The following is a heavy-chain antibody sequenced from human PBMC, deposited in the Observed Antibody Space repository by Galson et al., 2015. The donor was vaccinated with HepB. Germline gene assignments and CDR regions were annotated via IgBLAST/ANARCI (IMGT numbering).Heavy chain of an antibody. CDR3: ARDWGYCDRSSYSLYYYVLDV. D-gene: IGHD3-22*01. CDR1: GGSISSYY. V-gene: IGHV4-59*01. Sequence: TLSLTCTVSGGSISSYYWSWIRQPPGKGLEWIGNIFHSGNTNYNSSLKSRVIISLDTSKNQFSLHLSSVTAADTAVYYCARDWGYCDRSSYSLYYYVLDVWGQGTTVTVSS. J-gene: IGHJ6*02. CDR2: IFHSGNT.